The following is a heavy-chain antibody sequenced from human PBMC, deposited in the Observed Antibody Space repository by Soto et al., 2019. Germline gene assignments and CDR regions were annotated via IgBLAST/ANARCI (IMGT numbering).Heavy chain of an antibody. Sequence: SETLSLTCSVAGGSIRNYYWSWVRQSPGKGLEWIGYIYHSGATSYNPSLKSRVTISVDTSKNQFSLKLSSVTAADTAVYYCARGGYYDSGHWFDPWGQGTLVTVSS. CDR2: IYHSGAT. V-gene: IGHV4-59*01. CDR1: GGSIRNYY. CDR3: ARGGYYDSGHWFDP. D-gene: IGHD3-22*01. J-gene: IGHJ5*02.